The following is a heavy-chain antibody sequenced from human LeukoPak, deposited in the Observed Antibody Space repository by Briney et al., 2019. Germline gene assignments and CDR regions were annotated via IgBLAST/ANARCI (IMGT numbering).Heavy chain of an antibody. V-gene: IGHV4-39*01. CDR3: ARHLVGRITIFGVVILDWFDP. CDR2: IYYSGST. CDR1: GGSISSSSYY. J-gene: IGHJ5*02. D-gene: IGHD3-3*01. Sequence: PSETLSLTCTVSGGSISSSSYYWGWIRQPPGKGLEWLGSIYYSGSTYYNPSLKSRVTISVDTSKNQFSLKLSSVTAADTAVYYCARHLVGRITIFGVVILDWFDPWGQGTLVTVSS.